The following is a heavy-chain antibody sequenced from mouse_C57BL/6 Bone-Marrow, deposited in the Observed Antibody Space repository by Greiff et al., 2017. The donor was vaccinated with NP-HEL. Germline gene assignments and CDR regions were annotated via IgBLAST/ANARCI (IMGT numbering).Heavy chain of an antibody. CDR1: GYTFTSYW. CDR2: IDPSDSYT. D-gene: IGHD1-1*01. CDR3: ARITTVVATGDY. J-gene: IGHJ2*01. Sequence: QVQLQQPGAELVKPGASVKLSCKASGYTFTSYWMQWVKQRPGQGLEWIGEIDPSDSYTNYNQKFKGKATLTVDTSSSTAYMQRSSLTSEDSAVYYCARITTVVATGDYWGQGTTLTVSS. V-gene: IGHV1-50*01.